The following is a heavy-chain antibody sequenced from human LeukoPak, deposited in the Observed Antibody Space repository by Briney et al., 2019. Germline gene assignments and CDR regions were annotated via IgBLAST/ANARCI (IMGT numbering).Heavy chain of an antibody. D-gene: IGHD3/OR15-3a*01. CDR3: ARDSGGLVTHYFDY. J-gene: IGHJ4*02. CDR2: ISAYNGNT. Sequence: ASVKVSCKASGYTFTSYGISWVRQAPGQGLEWMGWISAYNGNTNYAQKLQGRVTMTTDTSTSTAYMELRSLRSDDTAVYYCARDSGGLVTHYFDYWGQGTLVTVAS. CDR1: GYTFTSYG. V-gene: IGHV1-18*01.